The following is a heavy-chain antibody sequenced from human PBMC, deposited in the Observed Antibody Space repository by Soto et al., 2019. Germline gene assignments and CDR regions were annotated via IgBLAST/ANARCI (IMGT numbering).Heavy chain of an antibody. Sequence: SGYTFTSYYMHWGRQAPGQGLEKMGIINPSGGSTSYAQKFQGRDTMTRDTSTSTVYMELSSLRSEDTAVYYFARENSSGWYRAYYYGMDVWGQGTTVTVSS. D-gene: IGHD6-19*01. J-gene: IGHJ6*02. CDR2: INPSGGST. V-gene: IGHV1-46*01. CDR3: ARENSSGWYRAYYYGMDV. CDR1: GYTFTSYY.